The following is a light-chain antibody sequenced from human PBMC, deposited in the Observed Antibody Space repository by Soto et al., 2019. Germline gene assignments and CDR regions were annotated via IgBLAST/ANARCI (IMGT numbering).Light chain of an antibody. CDR2: WAS. Sequence: DIVMTQSPDSLAVSLGERATINCKSSQSVLYSSNNKNYLAWYQQKPGQPPKLLIYWASTRESGVPDRFSGSGSGTEFTLTISSLQSEDFAVYYCQQYNNWPRMYTFGQGTKLEIK. CDR3: QQYNNWPRMYT. CDR1: QSVLYSSNNKNY. V-gene: IGKV4-1*01. J-gene: IGKJ2*01.